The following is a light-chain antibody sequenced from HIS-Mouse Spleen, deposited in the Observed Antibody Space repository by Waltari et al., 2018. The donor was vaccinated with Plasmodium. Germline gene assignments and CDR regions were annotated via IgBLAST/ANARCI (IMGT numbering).Light chain of an antibody. CDR3: MQALQTPWT. V-gene: IGKV2-28*01. CDR2: LGS. CDR1: QSLLHSNGHHD. J-gene: IGKJ1*01. Sequence: DIVMTQSPLSLPVTPGEPASISCRSSQSLLHSNGHHDLNWYLQKPGQSPQLLIYLGSNRASGVPDRFSGSGSGTDFTLKISRVEAEDVGVYYCMQALQTPWTFGQGTKVEIK.